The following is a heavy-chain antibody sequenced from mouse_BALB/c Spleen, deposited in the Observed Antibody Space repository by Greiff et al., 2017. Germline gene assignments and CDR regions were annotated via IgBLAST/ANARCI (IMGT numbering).Heavy chain of an antibody. CDR1: GFTFSSFG. CDR3: ARGNLVYAMDY. Sequence: DVKLVESGGGLVQPGGSRKLSCAASGFTFSSFGMHWVRQAPEKGLEWVAYISSGSSTIYYADTVKGRFTISRDNPKNTLFLQMTSLRSEDTAMYYCARGNLVYAMDYWGQGTSVTVSS. J-gene: IGHJ4*01. D-gene: IGHD2-10*02. CDR2: ISSGSSTI. V-gene: IGHV5-17*02.